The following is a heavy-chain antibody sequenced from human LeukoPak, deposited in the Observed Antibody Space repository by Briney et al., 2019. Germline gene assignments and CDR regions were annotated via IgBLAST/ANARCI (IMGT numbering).Heavy chain of an antibody. CDR2: IYYSGNS. J-gene: IGHJ4*02. D-gene: IGHD4-17*01. V-gene: IGHV4-39*01. CDR1: GGSISTMNYY. Sequence: SETLSLTCTVSGGSISTMNYYWRWIRQPPGQGLEWIGSIYYSGNSYYNPSLQSRVTISVDTSQNQFSLNLTSVTAADTSVYYCARRGNHGDYFWGQGILVTVSS. CDR3: ARRGNHGDYF.